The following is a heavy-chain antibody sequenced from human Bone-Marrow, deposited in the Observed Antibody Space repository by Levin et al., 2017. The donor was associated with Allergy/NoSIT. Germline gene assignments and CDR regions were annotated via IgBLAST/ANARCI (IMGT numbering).Heavy chain of an antibody. V-gene: IGHV3-23*01. D-gene: IGHD6-6*01. CDR3: AKRETSDSSFFDS. CDR1: GFTFRSYS. CDR2: ISGSGGST. Sequence: AGGSLRLSCAASGFTFRSYSMTWVRQPPGKGLEWVSAISGSGGSTYYADSVKGRLIISRDNSKNTLYLQMNSLRAEDTAIYYCAKRETSDSSFFDSWGQGTLVTVSS. J-gene: IGHJ4*02.